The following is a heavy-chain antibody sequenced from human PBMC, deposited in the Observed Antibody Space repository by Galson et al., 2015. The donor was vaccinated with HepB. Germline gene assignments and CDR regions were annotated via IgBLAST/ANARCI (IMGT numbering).Heavy chain of an antibody. CDR3: ARHNRLNYYDSSGYYLDY. J-gene: IGHJ4*02. V-gene: IGHV5-51*01. D-gene: IGHD3-22*01. CDR1: GYTFSSYW. Sequence: EVKKPGESLMISCKGSGYTFSSYWIGWVRQMPGKGLEWMGIIYPSDSDIRYNPSFQGQVTISADKSISTAYLQWSSLKASDTAVYYCARHNRLNYYDSSGYYLDYWGQGTLVTVSS. CDR2: IYPSDSDI.